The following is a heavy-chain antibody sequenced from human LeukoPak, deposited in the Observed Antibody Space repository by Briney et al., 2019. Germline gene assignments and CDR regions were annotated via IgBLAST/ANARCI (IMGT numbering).Heavy chain of an antibody. J-gene: IGHJ4*02. CDR3: ARDHNWGFDY. Sequence: PGGSLRLSCAASGFAFSDYSFNWVRQAPGKGLEWLSYISASSGNIYYADSVKGRFTISGDNAKDSLYLQMNSLRDEDTAIYYCARDHNWGFDYWGQGTLVTVSS. D-gene: IGHD7-27*01. CDR1: GFAFSDYS. CDR2: ISASSGNI. V-gene: IGHV3-48*02.